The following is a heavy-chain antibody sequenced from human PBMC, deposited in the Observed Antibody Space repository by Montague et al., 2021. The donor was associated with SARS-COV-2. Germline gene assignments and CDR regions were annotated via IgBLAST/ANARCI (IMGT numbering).Heavy chain of an antibody. CDR3: ARVGRSGWFGGFFQL. V-gene: IGHV3-30*04. J-gene: IGHJ1*01. D-gene: IGHD3-10*01. CDR1: GFTFNTYA. Sequence: SLRLSCAASGFTFNTYAIHWVRQAPGKGLEWVAGISNDGTNKFYADSVKGRVTISRDNSENTLYLQVNSLRADDTAVYFCARVGRSGWFGGFFQLWGQGTLVTVSS. CDR2: ISNDGTNK.